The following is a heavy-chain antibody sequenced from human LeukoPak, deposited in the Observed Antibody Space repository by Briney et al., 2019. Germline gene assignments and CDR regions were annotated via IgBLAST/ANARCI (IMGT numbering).Heavy chain of an antibody. J-gene: IGHJ5*02. D-gene: IGHD2-21*02. Sequence: ASVKVSCKASGGTFSSYAISWVRQAPGQGLEWMGRIIPILGIANYAQKFQGRVTITADKSTSTAYMELSSLRSEDTAVYYCARTETGYCGGDCYSGWFDPWGQGTLVTVSS. V-gene: IGHV1-69*04. CDR3: ARTETGYCGGDCYSGWFDP. CDR2: IIPILGIA. CDR1: GGTFSSYA.